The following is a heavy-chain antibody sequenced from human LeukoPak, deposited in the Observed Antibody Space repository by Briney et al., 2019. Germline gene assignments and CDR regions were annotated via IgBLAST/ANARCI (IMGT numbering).Heavy chain of an antibody. CDR2: IYYSGST. Sequence: SETLSLTCTVSGGSINNYYWSWVRQPPGKGLEWIGYIYYSGSTTCNPSLKSRVTISVDTSKNQFSLMLSSVTAADTAVYYCARRTVVLDYWGQGALVTVSS. CDR1: GGSINNYY. D-gene: IGHD4-23*01. CDR3: ARRTVVLDY. J-gene: IGHJ4*02. V-gene: IGHV4-59*08.